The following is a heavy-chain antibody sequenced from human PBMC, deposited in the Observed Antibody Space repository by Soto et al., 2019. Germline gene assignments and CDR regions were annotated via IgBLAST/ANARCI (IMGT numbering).Heavy chain of an antibody. CDR3: AKDTGADY. J-gene: IGHJ4*02. V-gene: IGHV3-30*18. CDR1: GFTFSSYG. Sequence: QVQLVESGGGVVQPGRSLRLSCAASGFTFSSYGMYWVRQAPGKGLEGVARISYDGSDQFYGDSVKGRFTISRDKSKNILYVQMNSLRSEDTAVYYCAKDTGADYWGQGTVVTVSA. D-gene: IGHD3-10*01. CDR2: ISYDGSDQ.